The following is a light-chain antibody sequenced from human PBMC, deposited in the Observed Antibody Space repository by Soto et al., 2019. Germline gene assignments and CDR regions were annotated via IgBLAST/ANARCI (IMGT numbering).Light chain of an antibody. CDR2: AAS. V-gene: IGKV1-39*01. CDR3: QQSYSTPLT. J-gene: IGKJ4*01. Sequence: DIKMTQSPSSLSASVGDRVTITCRASQGISSYLNWYQQKPGKAPKLLIYAASSLQSGVPSRFSGSGSGTDFTLTISSLQPEDFATYYCQQSYSTPLTFGGGTKVDI. CDR1: QGISSY.